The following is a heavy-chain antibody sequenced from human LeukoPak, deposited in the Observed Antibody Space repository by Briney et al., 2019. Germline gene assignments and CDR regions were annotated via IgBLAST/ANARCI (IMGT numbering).Heavy chain of an antibody. CDR2: ISSSSS. CDR3: AKALLAYCGGDCYSYFQH. Sequence: GGSLRLSCAASGFTFSAYSMNWVRQAPGKGLEWVSSISSSSSYADSVKGRFTISRDNSKNTLYLQMNSLRAEDTAVYYCAKALLAYCGGDCYSYFQHWGQGTLVTVSS. J-gene: IGHJ1*01. D-gene: IGHD2-21*01. V-gene: IGHV3-21*04. CDR1: GFTFSAYS.